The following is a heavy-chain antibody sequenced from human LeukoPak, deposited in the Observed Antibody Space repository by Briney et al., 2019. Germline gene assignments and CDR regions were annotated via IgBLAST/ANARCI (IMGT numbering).Heavy chain of an antibody. D-gene: IGHD2-21*02. CDR1: GGSISSGGYS. CDR3: ARGGDWLFDY. V-gene: IGHV4-30-2*01. J-gene: IGHJ4*02. Sequence: SQTLSLTCAVSGGSISSGGYSWSWIRQPPGKGLEWIGYIYHSGSTYYNPSLKSRVTISVDRSKNQFSLKLSSVTAADTAVYYCARGGDWLFDYWGQGILVTVSS. CDR2: IYHSGST.